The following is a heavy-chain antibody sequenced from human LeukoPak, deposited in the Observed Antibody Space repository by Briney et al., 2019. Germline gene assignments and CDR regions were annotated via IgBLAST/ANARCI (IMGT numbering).Heavy chain of an antibody. CDR3: AAQIHGGSWHFGY. CDR1: GYNFTSYW. V-gene: IGHV5-51*01. J-gene: IGHJ4*02. CDR2: IYPGDSDT. D-gene: IGHD6-13*01. Sequence: GESLQISCKGSGYNFTSYWIGWVRQMPGKGLEWMGIIYPGDSDTRYSPSFQGQVTISADKSISTAYLQWSSLKASDTAMYYCAAQIHGGSWHFGYWGQGTLVTVSS.